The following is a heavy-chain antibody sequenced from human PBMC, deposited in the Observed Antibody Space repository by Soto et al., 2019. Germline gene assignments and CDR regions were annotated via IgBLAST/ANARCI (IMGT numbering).Heavy chain of an antibody. Sequence: SETLSLTCTVSGGSLNSYYWSWIRQPPGKGLEWIGYIHYSGSTKYNPSLKSRVTISVDTSRNQVSLKLSSVTAADSAVYFCARARYQLLHPYYYGMDVWGQGTTVTVSS. D-gene: IGHD2-2*01. CDR2: IHYSGST. V-gene: IGHV4-59*13. CDR1: GGSLNSYY. CDR3: ARARYQLLHPYYYGMDV. J-gene: IGHJ6*02.